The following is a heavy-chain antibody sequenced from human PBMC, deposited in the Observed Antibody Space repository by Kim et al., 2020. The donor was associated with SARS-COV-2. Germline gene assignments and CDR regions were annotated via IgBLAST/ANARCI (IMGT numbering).Heavy chain of an antibody. J-gene: IGHJ4*02. CDR1: GYTFTSYG. Sequence: ASVKVSCKASGYTFTSYGISWVRQAPGQGLEWMGWISAYNGNTNYAQKLQGRVTMTTDTSTSTAYMELRSLRSDDTAVYYCARVLNTHYYYDSSGYYPFDYWGQGTLVTVSS. CDR2: ISAYNGNT. D-gene: IGHD3-22*01. CDR3: ARVLNTHYYYDSSGYYPFDY. V-gene: IGHV1-18*01.